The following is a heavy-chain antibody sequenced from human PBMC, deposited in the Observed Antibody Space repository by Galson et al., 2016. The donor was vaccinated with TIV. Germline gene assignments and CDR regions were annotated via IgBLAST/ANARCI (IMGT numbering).Heavy chain of an antibody. CDR2: IYPSDSDT. Sequence: QSGAEVKQPGESLKISCKGSGYGLTNYWIGWVRQMPGKGLEWVGIIYPSDSDTRYRPSFQGQVIISADKSIVSAGESITTAYLQWTSLKAADTAVYYCARLDDLGSWIVYWGQGTLVSVSS. V-gene: IGHV5-51*03. CDR3: ARLDDLGSWIVY. CDR1: GYGLTNYW. D-gene: IGHD3-10*01. J-gene: IGHJ4*02.